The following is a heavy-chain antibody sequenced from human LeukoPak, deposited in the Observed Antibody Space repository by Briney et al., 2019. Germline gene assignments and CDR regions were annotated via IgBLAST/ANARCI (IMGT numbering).Heavy chain of an antibody. CDR1: GFTVSSNY. CDR3: AREFPLWFGEPGWFDP. J-gene: IGHJ5*02. Sequence: GGSLRLSCAASGFTVSSNYMSWVRQAPGKGLEWVSVIYSGGSTYYADSVKGRFTISRDNSENTLYLQMNSLRAEDTAVYYCAREFPLWFGEPGWFDPWGQGTLVTVSS. CDR2: IYSGGST. V-gene: IGHV3-53*01. D-gene: IGHD3-10*01.